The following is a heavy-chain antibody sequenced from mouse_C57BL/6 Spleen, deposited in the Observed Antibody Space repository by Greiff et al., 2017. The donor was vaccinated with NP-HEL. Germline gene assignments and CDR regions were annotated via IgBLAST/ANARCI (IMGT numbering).Heavy chain of an antibody. CDR1: GYTFTSYW. Sequence: QVHVKQPGAELVMPGASVKLSCKASGYTFTSYWMHWVKQRPGQGLEWIGEIDPSDSYTNYNQQFKGKSTLTVDKSSSTAYMQLSSLTSEDSAVYYCARGRRAKDLYAMDYWGQGTSVTVSS. J-gene: IGHJ4*01. CDR2: IDPSDSYT. D-gene: IGHD3-1*01. V-gene: IGHV1-69*01. CDR3: ARGRRAKDLYAMDY.